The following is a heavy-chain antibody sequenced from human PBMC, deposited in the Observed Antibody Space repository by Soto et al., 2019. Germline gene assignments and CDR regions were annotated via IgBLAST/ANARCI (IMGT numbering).Heavy chain of an antibody. CDR1: GFTFSDHY. J-gene: IGHJ4*02. CDR2: IKNKANSYTT. V-gene: IGHV3-72*01. CDR3: AAIRTVVGY. Sequence: EVQLVESGGGLVQPGGSLRLSCAASGFTFSDHYMDWVRQAPGKGLEWIGRIKNKANSYTTEYAASAKGRFTISRDDSKNSVYLQLNSLKTEDSAVYYRAAIRTVVGYWGQGTQVTVSS. D-gene: IGHD2-21*02.